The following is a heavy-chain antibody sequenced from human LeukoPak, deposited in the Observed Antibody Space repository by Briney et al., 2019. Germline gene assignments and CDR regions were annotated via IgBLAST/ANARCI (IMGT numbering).Heavy chain of an antibody. D-gene: IGHD7-27*01. CDR1: GYTFTSYY. Sequence: ASVKVSCKASGYTFTSYYMHWVRQAPGQGLEWMGIINPSGGSTSYAQKFQGRVTMTRDTSTSTVYMELSSLRSEDTAVYYCARPPRGEGRSLRFDYWGQGTLVTVSS. CDR2: INPSGGST. V-gene: IGHV1-46*01. CDR3: ARPPRGEGRSLRFDY. J-gene: IGHJ4*02.